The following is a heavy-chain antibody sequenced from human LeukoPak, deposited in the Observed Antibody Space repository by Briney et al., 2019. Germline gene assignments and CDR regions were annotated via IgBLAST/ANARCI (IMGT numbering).Heavy chain of an antibody. CDR3: TRRGSEWNSYFYPMDV. J-gene: IGHJ6*02. CDR1: GFTFRIYA. D-gene: IGHD3-3*01. Sequence: GGSLRLSCAASGFTFRIYAMSWVRQAPGKGLEWVSGISGSDASTFYADSVMGRFTISRDNSMNTLYLQMNNVRAEDAAIYFCTRRGSEWNSYFYPMDVWGQGTTVTVSS. V-gene: IGHV3-23*01. CDR2: ISGSDAST.